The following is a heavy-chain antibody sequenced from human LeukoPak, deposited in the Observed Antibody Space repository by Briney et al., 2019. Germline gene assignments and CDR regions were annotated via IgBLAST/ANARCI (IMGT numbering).Heavy chain of an antibody. D-gene: IGHD2-15*01. CDR3: ARGGRRSVITVVVVAAKHWFDP. V-gene: IGHV4-34*01. Sequence: KPSETLSLTCAVYGGSFSGYYWSWIRQPPGKGLEWIGEINHSGSTNYNPSLESRVTISVDTSKNQFSLKLSSVTAADTAVYYCARGGRRSVITVVVVAAKHWFDPWGQGTLVTVSS. J-gene: IGHJ5*02. CDR2: INHSGST. CDR1: GGSFSGYY.